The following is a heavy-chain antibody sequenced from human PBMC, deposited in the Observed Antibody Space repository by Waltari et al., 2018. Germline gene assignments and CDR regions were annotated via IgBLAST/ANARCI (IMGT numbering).Heavy chain of an antibody. J-gene: IGHJ5*02. D-gene: IGHD6-13*01. CDR1: GGSFSGYY. V-gene: IGHV4-34*01. CDR3: ARAIPRGSSSLRRDWFDP. Sequence: QVQLQQWGAGLLKPSETLSLTCAVYGGSFSGYYWSWIRQPPGKGLGWIGEINHRGSTNSNPSLKSRFTISVDTSKNQFSLKLSSVTAADTAVYYCARAIPRGSSSLRRDWFDPWGQGTLVTVSS. CDR2: INHRGST.